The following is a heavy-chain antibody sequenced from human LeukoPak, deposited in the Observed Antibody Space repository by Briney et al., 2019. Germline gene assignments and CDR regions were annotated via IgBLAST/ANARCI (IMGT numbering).Heavy chain of an antibody. CDR2: IRSKAYGGTT. CDR3: TRDGYSYGIDY. D-gene: IGHD5-18*01. CDR1: GFTFGDYA. V-gene: IGHV3-49*04. J-gene: IGHJ4*02. Sequence: GGSLRLSCTASGFTFGDYAMSRVRQAPGKGLEWVGFIRSKAYGGTTEYAASVKGRFTISRDDSKSIAYLQMNSLKTEDTAVYYCTRDGYSYGIDYWGQGTLVTVSS.